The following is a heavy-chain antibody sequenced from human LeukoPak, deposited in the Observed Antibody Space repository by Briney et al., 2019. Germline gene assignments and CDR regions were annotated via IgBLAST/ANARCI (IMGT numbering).Heavy chain of an antibody. J-gene: IGHJ4*02. CDR3: ARDGIAVAGVYYFDY. V-gene: IGHV3-20*04. Sequence: GGSLRLSCAASGFTFDDYGMSWVRQAPGKGLEWVSGINWNGGSTVYADSVKGRFTISRDNAKNSLYLQMNSLRAEDTALYYCARDGIAVAGVYYFDYWGQGTLVTVSS. CDR2: INWNGGST. CDR1: GFTFDDYG. D-gene: IGHD6-19*01.